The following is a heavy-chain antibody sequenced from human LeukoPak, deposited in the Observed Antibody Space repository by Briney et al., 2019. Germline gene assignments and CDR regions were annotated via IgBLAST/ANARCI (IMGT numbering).Heavy chain of an antibody. CDR1: GFTFGSYS. V-gene: IGHV3-21*04. J-gene: IGHJ5*02. D-gene: IGHD2-2*01. CDR3: AKRTSIVVVPAATP. CDR2: ISSSSSYI. Sequence: GGSLRLSCAASGFTFGSYSMNWVRQAPGKGLEWVSSISSSSSYIYYADSVKGRFTISRDNAKNSLYLQMNSLRAEDTAVYYCAKRTSIVVVPAATPWGQGTLVTVSS.